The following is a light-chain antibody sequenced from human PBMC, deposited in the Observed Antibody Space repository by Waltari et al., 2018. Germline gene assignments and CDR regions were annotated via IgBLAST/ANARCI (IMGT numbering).Light chain of an antibody. J-gene: IGLJ2*01. CDR1: TGPVTRGHY. Sequence: QAVVTQEPSLTVSPGGTVTLTCASSTGPVTRGHYPYWFQQKPGQPPRTLMYATSNKHSCTPVRFSGSLLGGKAALTLSGAQPEDEADYYCLISFGGAEEIFGGGTKLTVL. CDR2: ATS. CDR3: LISFGGAEEI. V-gene: IGLV7-46*01.